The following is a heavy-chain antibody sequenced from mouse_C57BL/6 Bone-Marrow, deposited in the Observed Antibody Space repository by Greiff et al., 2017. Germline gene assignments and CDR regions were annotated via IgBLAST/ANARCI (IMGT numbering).Heavy chain of an antibody. CDR2: ISDGGSYT. CDR3: ARDDVSFDY. J-gene: IGHJ2*01. D-gene: IGHD2-3*01. V-gene: IGHV5-4*01. CDR1: GFTFSSYA. Sequence: EVKLMESGGGLVKPGGSLKLSCAASGFTFSSYAMSWVRQTPEKRLEWVATISDGGSYTYYPDNVKGRFTISRDNATNTLYLKMSHLKSEDTAMYYCARDDVSFDYWGQGTTLTVSA.